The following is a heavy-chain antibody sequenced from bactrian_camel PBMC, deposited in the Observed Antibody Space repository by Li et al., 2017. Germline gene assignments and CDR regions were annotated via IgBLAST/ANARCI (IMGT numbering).Heavy chain of an antibody. D-gene: IGHD2*01. CDR1: GHTYSSYR. CDR2: LYTTSGET. Sequence: HVQLVESGGGSVQTGGSLRLSCEGPGHTYSSYRMGWFRQAPGKEREGVAGLYTTSGETYYADSVKGRFTISQDKAKKTLYLQMNSLKPEDTAVYHCAVVSMRASSRSACQSIQTRYFSYWGQGTQVTVS. CDR3: AVVSMRASSRSACQSIQTRYFSY. J-gene: IGHJ6*01. V-gene: IGHV3-2*01.